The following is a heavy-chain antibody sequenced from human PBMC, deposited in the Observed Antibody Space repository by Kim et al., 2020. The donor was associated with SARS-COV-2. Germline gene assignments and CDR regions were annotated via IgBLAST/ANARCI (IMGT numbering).Heavy chain of an antibody. CDR2: IYFTGST. CDR1: GGAISSGKFY. D-gene: IGHD5-18*01. V-gene: IGHV4-30-4*01. CDR3: ARANVDTGTVNTYYYY. J-gene: IGHJ6*03. Sequence: SETLSLTCTCSGGAISSGKFYWSWIRQPPGRGLEWIGYIYFTGSTYINASLKSRVTMSIDTSKNQFSPKVSSVTAADTAVYYCARANVDTGTVNTYYYY.